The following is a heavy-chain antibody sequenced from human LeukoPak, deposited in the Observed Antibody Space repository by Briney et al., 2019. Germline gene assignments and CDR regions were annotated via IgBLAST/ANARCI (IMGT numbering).Heavy chain of an antibody. V-gene: IGHV3-30-3*01. CDR3: ARDLAYCGGECYSGDAFDI. CDR2: ISYDGSNK. CDR1: GFTFSSYA. J-gene: IGHJ3*02. Sequence: GGSLRLSGAASGFTFSSYAMHWVRQAPGKGLEWVAVISYDGSNKYYADSVKGRFTISRDNSKNTLYLQMNSLRAEDTAVYYCARDLAYCGGECYSGDAFDIWGQGTMVTVSS. D-gene: IGHD2-21*01.